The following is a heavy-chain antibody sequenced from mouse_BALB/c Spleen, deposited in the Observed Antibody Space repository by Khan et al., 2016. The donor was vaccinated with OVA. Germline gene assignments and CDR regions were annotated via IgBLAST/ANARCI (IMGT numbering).Heavy chain of an antibody. CDR1: GFTFSTYG. D-gene: IGHD1-1*01. CDR2: ISSGGSYT. J-gene: IGHJ3*01. CDR3: TRLAYYYNSDGFAY. Sequence: EVQRVESGGDLVKPGGSLKLSCAASGFTFSTYGMSWVRQTPDKRLEWVATISSGGSYTYYPDSVKGRFTISRDNAKNTLNLQMRSLKSADTAMYYCTRLAYYYNSDGFAYWGQGTLVTVSA. V-gene: IGHV5-6*01.